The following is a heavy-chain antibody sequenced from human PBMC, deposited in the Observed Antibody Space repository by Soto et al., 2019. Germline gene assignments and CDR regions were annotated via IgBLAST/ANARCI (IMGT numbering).Heavy chain of an antibody. J-gene: IGHJ4*02. D-gene: IGHD2-2*01. CDR1: GGSFSGYY. CDR2: IYHSGTS. CDR3: ARGRLVPAVNFDY. V-gene: IGHV4-34*01. Sequence: SETLSLTCAVHGGSFSGYYWDWIRQPPGKGLEWIGCIYHSGTSFYNPSLKSRVTISVDGSKNQFSLKVNSVTAADTAVYYCARGRLVPAVNFDYWGLGTLVTVSS.